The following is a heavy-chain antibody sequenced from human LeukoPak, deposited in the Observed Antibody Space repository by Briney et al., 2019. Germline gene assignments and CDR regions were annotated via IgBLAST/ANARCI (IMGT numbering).Heavy chain of an antibody. CDR2: IWYDGSNK. CDR1: GFTFSSYG. J-gene: IGHJ6*02. CDR3: ARDKLTAYYYYYYGMDV. Sequence: GGSLRLSCAASGFTFSSYGMHWVRQAPGKGLEWVAVIWYDGSNKYYADSVKGRFTISRDNSKNTLYLQMNSLRAEDTAVYYCARDKLTAYYYYYYGMDVWGQGTTVTVSS. V-gene: IGHV3-33*01. D-gene: IGHD1-14*01.